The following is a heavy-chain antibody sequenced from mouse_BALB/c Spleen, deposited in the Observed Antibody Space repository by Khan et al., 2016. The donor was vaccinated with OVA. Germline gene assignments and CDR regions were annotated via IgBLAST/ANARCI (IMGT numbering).Heavy chain of an antibody. Sequence: VQLQQSGPDLVKPGASVKMSCKASGYSFTGYYMNWVKQSHGKSLECIGRVNPNTGNTNYNQKFRGKAILIVDTSSSTAYMELRSLTSEDTADYYCARGYDFFAYWGQGTLVTVSA. CDR2: VNPNTGNT. CDR1: GYSFTGYY. V-gene: IGHV1-18*01. D-gene: IGHD2-14*01. J-gene: IGHJ3*01. CDR3: ARGYDFFAY.